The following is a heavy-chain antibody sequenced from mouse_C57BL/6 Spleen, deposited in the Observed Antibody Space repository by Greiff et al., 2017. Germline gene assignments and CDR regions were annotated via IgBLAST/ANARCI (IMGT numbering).Heavy chain of an antibody. Sequence: QVQLQQPGAELVKPGASVKMSCKASGYTFTSYWITWVKQRPGQGLEWIGDIYPGSGSTNYNEKFKSKATLTVDTSSSTAYMQLSSLTSEDSAVYYCALYYYGSRSCAYWGQGTLVTVSA. D-gene: IGHD1-1*01. J-gene: IGHJ3*01. V-gene: IGHV1-55*01. CDR2: IYPGSGST. CDR3: ALYYYGSRSCAY. CDR1: GYTFTSYW.